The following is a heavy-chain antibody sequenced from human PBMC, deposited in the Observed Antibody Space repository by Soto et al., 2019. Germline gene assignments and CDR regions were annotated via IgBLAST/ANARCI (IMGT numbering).Heavy chain of an antibody. V-gene: IGHV4-31*03. Sequence: SLSGTCTVSGGSLSSGDYYWSWIREHPGKGLEWIGTIYFSGTNYYNPSLKSRVTISVDTSKNQFYLNLSSVTAADTAVYYCARRDRSGFSYWVDTWGQGTLVTVYS. CDR3: ARRDRSGFSYWVDT. CDR2: IYFSGTN. D-gene: IGHD3-22*01. CDR1: GGSLSSGDYY. J-gene: IGHJ5*02.